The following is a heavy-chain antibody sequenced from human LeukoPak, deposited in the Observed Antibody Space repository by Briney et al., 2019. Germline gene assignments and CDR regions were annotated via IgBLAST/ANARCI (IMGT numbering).Heavy chain of an antibody. V-gene: IGHV1-69*05. Sequence: ASVKVSCKASGGTFSSYAISWVRQAPGQGLEWMGGIIPIFGTANYAQKFQGRVTITTDESTSTAYMELSSLRSEDTAVYYCASLSSGRQPYYFDYWGQGTLVTVSS. CDR3: ASLSSGRQPYYFDY. CDR2: IIPIFGTA. J-gene: IGHJ4*02. CDR1: GGTFSSYA. D-gene: IGHD3-22*01.